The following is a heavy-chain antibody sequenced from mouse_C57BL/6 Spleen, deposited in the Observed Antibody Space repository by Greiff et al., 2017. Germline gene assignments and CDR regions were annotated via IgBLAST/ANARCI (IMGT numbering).Heavy chain of an antibody. Sequence: EVKLMESGPGMVKPSQSLSLTCTVTGYSITSGYDWHWIRHFPGNKLEWMGYISYSGSTNYNPSLKSRISITHDTSKNHFFLKLNSVTTEDTATYYCARYYYGSSHWYFDVWGTGTTVTVSS. D-gene: IGHD1-1*01. CDR3: ARYYYGSSHWYFDV. J-gene: IGHJ1*03. V-gene: IGHV3-1*01. CDR1: GYSITSGYD. CDR2: ISYSGST.